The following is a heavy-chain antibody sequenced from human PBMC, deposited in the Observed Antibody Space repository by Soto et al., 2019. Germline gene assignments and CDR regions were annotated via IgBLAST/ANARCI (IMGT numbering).Heavy chain of an antibody. Sequence: QITLKESGPTLVKPTQTLTLTCTFSAFSLSTGGVGVGWIRQPPGTALEWLALIYWDDDKRSSPSLRSRLTITKDTSKNPVVLTMTNMDPVDTATYYCIQSRCGGDCLQSYASYYYYGMDVWGQGTTVTVSS. J-gene: IGHJ6*02. CDR1: AFSLSTGGVG. D-gene: IGHD2-21*02. CDR2: IYWDDDK. CDR3: IQSRCGGDCLQSYASYYYYGMDV. V-gene: IGHV2-5*02.